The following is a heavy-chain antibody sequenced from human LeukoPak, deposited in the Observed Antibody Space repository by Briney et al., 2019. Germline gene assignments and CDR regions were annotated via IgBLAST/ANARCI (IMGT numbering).Heavy chain of an antibody. CDR3: AKEGVTVPDLYYFDY. V-gene: IGHV3-23*01. Sequence: DSVKGRFTISRDNSKNTLYLQMNSLRAEDTAVYYCAKEGVTVPDLYYFDYWGQGTLVTVSS. D-gene: IGHD2-2*01. J-gene: IGHJ4*02.